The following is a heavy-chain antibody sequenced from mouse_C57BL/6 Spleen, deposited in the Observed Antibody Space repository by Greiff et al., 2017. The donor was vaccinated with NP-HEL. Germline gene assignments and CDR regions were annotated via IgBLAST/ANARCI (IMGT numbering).Heavy chain of an antibody. CDR2: IYPGDGDT. Sequence: QVQLQQSGAELVKPGASVKISCKASGYAFSSYWMNWVKQRPGKGLDWIGQIYPGDGDTNSNGKFKGKATLTADKSSSTAYMQLSSLTSEDSAVYFCASPTGTGSYFDYWGQGTTLTVSS. V-gene: IGHV1-80*01. CDR3: ASPTGTGSYFDY. CDR1: GYAFSSYW. D-gene: IGHD4-1*01. J-gene: IGHJ2*01.